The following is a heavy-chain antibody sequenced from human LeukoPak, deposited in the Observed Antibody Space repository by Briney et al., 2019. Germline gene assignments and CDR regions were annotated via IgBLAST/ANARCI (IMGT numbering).Heavy chain of an antibody. J-gene: IGHJ5*01. V-gene: IGHV4-59*08. CDR2: VYYSGST. CDR1: GDSINSYY. Sequence: KPSETLSLTCTVSGDSINSYYWTWIRQPPGKGLEWIGYVYYSGSTNYNPSLKTRLHLSVDTSKNRFSLKLSSVTAADTAVYYCASSPRLTTSWFLFDSWGHGTLVTVSS. CDR3: ASSPRLTTSWFLFDS. D-gene: IGHD2-2*01.